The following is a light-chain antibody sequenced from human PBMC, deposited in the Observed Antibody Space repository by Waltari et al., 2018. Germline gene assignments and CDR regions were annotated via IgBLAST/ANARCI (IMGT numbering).Light chain of an antibody. CDR2: KDR. CDR3: YATADKIHGI. CDR1: VLTKNY. V-gene: IGLV3-27*01. J-gene: IGLJ2*01. Sequence: SYELTQPSSVSVSPGQTARITCSGDVLTKNYVRWFRQKPGQAPVLVIYKDRERPSGIPERFSGSSSVTTVTLTITGAQVDDEADYYCYATADKIHGIFGGGTKLTVL.